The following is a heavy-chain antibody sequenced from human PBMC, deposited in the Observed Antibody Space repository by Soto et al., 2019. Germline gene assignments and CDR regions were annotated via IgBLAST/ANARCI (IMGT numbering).Heavy chain of an antibody. J-gene: IGHJ6*02. CDR1: GGSISSNNYY. V-gene: IGHV4-39*01. Sequence: QLQLQESGPGLVKPSETLSLTCSVTGGSISSNNYYWGWIRQSPGKWLEWIGTISYSGSTHYYPFLMSRVTLSERTSKNLSSMKLSSATAADTAVHYCAGIVLTTLRYCAMYIWRLGTAVTISS. CDR3: AGIVLTTLRYCAMYI. D-gene: IGHD1-26*01. CDR2: ISYSGST.